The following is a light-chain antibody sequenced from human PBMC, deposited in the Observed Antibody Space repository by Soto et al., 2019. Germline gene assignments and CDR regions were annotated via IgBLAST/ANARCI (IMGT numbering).Light chain of an antibody. CDR3: RRYGASTT. J-gene: IGKJ1*01. Sequence: EIVLTQSPGTLSLSPGERATLSCRASQSVSSSFLAWYQHKPGQAPRLIIYGASSRATGIPDRFSGSGSGADFTLTISRLEPEDFAVYYCRRYGASTTFGQGTKVDIK. CDR1: QSVSSSF. CDR2: GAS. V-gene: IGKV3-20*01.